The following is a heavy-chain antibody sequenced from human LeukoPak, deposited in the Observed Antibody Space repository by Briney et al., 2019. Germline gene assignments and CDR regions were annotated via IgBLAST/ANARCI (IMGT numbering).Heavy chain of an antibody. D-gene: IGHD6-19*01. V-gene: IGHV3-15*01. CDR3: TTGYGAGWYSKTGDF. CDR1: GITFSNAW. CDR2: IKSKTDGGTT. J-gene: IGHJ4*02. Sequence: GGSLRLSCAASGITFSNAWMSWVRQAPGKGLEWVGLIKSKTDGGTTEYAAPVQGRFTISRDDSINTLFLQMNSLTTEDTGVYYCTTGYGAGWYSKTGDFWGQGTLVTVSP.